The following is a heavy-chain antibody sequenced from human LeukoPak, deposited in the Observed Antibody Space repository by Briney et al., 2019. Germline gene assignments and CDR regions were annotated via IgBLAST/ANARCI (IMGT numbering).Heavy chain of an antibody. CDR3: VRECEGCGWPFDY. J-gene: IGHJ4*02. CDR1: GDSVSSNSAT. Sequence: SQTLSLTCAISGDSVSSNSATWNWIRQSPSRGLEWLGRTYYRSKWYNDYAVAVRSRITINPDTSKNQFSLQLNSVAPDDTAVYYCVRECEGCGWPFDYWGQGTLVTVSS. D-gene: IGHD6-19*01. V-gene: IGHV6-1*01. CDR2: TYYRSKWYN.